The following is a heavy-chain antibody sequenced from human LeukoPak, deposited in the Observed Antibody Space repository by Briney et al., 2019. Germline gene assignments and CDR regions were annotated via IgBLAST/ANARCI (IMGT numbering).Heavy chain of an antibody. J-gene: IGHJ4*02. D-gene: IGHD4-23*01. CDR2: IYHSGST. CDR1: GGSISGYY. V-gene: IGHV4-59*01. CDR3: ARRTVVLDY. Sequence: SETLSLTCTVSGGSISGYYWSWIRQSPGKGLEWIGYIYHSGSTTYNPSLKSRVTISVDTSKNQFSLKLTSVTTADTAAYYCARRTVVLDYWGQGTLVTVSS.